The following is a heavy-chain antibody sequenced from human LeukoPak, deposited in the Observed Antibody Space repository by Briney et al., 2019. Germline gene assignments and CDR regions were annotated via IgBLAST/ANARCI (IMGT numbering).Heavy chain of an antibody. D-gene: IGHD6-19*01. Sequence: GGSLRLSCAASGFTFRNYWMSWVRQAPGTGLEWVAIIKQDGSDRNYVASVRGRFTISRDNAESSLYLQMNTLRAEDTAVYYCMRNLAVAGTCFDSWGQGTLVTVSS. J-gene: IGHJ4*02. CDR3: MRNLAVAGTCFDS. V-gene: IGHV3-7*03. CDR2: IKQDGSDR. CDR1: GFTFRNYW.